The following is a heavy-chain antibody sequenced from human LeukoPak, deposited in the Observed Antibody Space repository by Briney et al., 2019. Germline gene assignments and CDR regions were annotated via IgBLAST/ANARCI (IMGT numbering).Heavy chain of an antibody. J-gene: IGHJ4*02. CDR2: INPNSGGP. CDR3: ARDFGYYDNLYHFDY. Sequence: ASVKVSCKASGYTFTGYYMHWVRQAPGQGLEWMGWINPNSGGPNYAQKFQGRGTMTRDTSISPAYMELSRLRSADTHVYYCARDFGYYDNLYHFDYWGQGTLVAVSS. CDR1: GYTFTGYY. D-gene: IGHD3-9*01. V-gene: IGHV1-2*02.